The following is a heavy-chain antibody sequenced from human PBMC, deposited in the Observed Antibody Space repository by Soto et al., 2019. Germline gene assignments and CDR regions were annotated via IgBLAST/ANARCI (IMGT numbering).Heavy chain of an antibody. D-gene: IGHD5-12*01. V-gene: IGHV4-59*12. CDR3: AREDRDGYNNWFDP. J-gene: IGHJ5*02. CDR1: GGSISSYY. CDR2: IYYSGST. Sequence: SETLSLTCTVSGGSISSYYWSWIRQPPGKGLEWIGYIYYSGSTNYNPSLKSRVTISVDTSKNQFSLQLNSVTPEDTAVYYCAREDRDGYNNWFDPWGQGTLVTVSS.